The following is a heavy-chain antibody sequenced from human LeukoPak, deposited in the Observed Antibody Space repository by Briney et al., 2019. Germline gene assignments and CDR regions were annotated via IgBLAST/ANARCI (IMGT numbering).Heavy chain of an antibody. J-gene: IGHJ6*02. CDR3: ARDGLVDTPGLYYGMDV. V-gene: IGHV2-70*11. CDR1: GFSLSTSGMC. Sequence: ESGPTLVNPTQTLTLTCTFSGFSLSTSGMCVSWIRQPPGKALEWLARIDWDDDKYYSTSLKTRLTISKDTSKNQVVLTMTNMDPVDTATYYCARDGLVDTPGLYYGMDVWGQGTTVTVSS. CDR2: IDWDDDK. D-gene: IGHD5-18*01.